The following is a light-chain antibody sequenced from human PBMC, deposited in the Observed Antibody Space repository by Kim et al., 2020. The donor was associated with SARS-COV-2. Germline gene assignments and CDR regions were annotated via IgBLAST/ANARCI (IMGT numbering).Light chain of an antibody. J-gene: IGKJ4*01. Sequence: PGEGATLSCRASHSIGISLAWYQQKPGQAPRLLIYDASNRATGIPDRFSGSGSGTDFTLTISSLESEDFAVYYCQQRSNWPPALTFGGGTKVDIK. CDR1: HSIGIS. CDR2: DAS. CDR3: QQRSNWPPALT. V-gene: IGKV3-11*01.